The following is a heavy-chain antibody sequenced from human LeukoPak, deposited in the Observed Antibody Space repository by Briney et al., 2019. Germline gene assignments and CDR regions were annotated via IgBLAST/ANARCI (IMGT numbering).Heavy chain of an antibody. CDR2: IRSKANSYAT. CDR1: GFTFSGSA. CDR3: TRRGYSYGTLLDY. Sequence: GGSLRLSCAASGFTFSGSAMHWVRQASGKGLEWVGRIRSKANSYATAYAASVKGRFTIARDDSKNTAYLQMNSLKTEATAVYYCTRRGYSYGTLLDYWGQGTLVTVSS. V-gene: IGHV3-73*01. D-gene: IGHD5-18*01. J-gene: IGHJ4*02.